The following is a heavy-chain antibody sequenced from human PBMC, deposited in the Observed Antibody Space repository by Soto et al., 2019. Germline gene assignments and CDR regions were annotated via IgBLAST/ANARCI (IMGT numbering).Heavy chain of an antibody. J-gene: IGHJ6*02. CDR1: GFTFSSYA. Sequence: AGGSLRLSCAASGFTFSSYAMHWVRQAPGKGLEWVAIISYDGSNKYYADSVKGRFTISRDNSKNTLYLQMNSLRAEDTAVYYCARDQGGNTLYHYGMDVWGQGTTVTVSS. CDR2: ISYDGSNK. D-gene: IGHD1-7*01. V-gene: IGHV3-30-3*01. CDR3: ARDQGGNTLYHYGMDV.